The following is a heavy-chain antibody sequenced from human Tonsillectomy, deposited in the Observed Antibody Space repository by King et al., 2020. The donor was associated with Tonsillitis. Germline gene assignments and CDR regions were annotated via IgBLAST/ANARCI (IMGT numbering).Heavy chain of an antibody. Sequence: EVQLVESGAEVKKPGESLKISCAGSEYSFSTYWIGWVRQKPGKGLEWMGIIYAGDSDTRYSPSFQGQVTISADKSINTAYLQWSSLKASDTAMYYCARGTYCGADCYSGDAFDLWGQGTKVTVSS. CDR3: ARGTYCGADCYSGDAFDL. CDR1: EYSFSTYW. J-gene: IGHJ3*01. CDR2: IYAGDSDT. D-gene: IGHD2-21*02. V-gene: IGHV5-51*03.